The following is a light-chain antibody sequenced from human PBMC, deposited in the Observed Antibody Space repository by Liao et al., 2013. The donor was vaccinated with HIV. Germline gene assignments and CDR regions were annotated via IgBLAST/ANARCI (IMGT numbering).Light chain of an antibody. CDR2: QDS. V-gene: IGLV3-1*01. J-gene: IGLJ1*01. CDR1: DLTNILGNKY. CDR3: QTWDTGTGV. Sequence: SYGLTQPPSVSVSPGQTAIITCFGDDLTNILGNKYLHWYLQRPGQSPLLVIYQDSKRPSGIPERFSGSNSDNTPTLTVSGTQAVDEADYFCQTWDTGTGVFGTGTKVTV.